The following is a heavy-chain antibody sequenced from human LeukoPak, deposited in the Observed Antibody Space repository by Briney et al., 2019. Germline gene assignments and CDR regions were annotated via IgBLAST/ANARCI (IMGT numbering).Heavy chain of an antibody. J-gene: IGHJ4*02. D-gene: IGHD3-22*01. V-gene: IGHV3-23*01. CDR3: ARSGYHDY. Sequence: GGSLRLSCATSGFTFSDYAMTWVRQAPGKGLEWVATISGSGVVTYYADSVKGRFTVSGDNSKNTVYLQMGSLRAEDMAVYYCARSGYHDYWGQGTLVTVSS. CDR2: ISGSGVVT. CDR1: GFTFSDYA.